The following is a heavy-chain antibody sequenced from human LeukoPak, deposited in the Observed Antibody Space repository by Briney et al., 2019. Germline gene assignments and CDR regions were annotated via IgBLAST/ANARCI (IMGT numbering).Heavy chain of an antibody. D-gene: IGHD2-8*01. V-gene: IGHV4-31*03. Sequence: SETLSLTCTVSGGSISSGGYSWSWIRQHPGKGLEWIGYIYYSGSTYYNPSLKSRVTISVDTSKNQFSLKLSSVTAADTAVYYCARENVDAFYDYWGQGTLVTVSS. J-gene: IGHJ4*02. CDR2: IYYSGST. CDR3: ARENVDAFYDY. CDR1: GGSISSGGYS.